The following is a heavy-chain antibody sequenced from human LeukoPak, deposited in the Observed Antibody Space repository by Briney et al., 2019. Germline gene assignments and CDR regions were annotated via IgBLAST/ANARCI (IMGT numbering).Heavy chain of an antibody. CDR3: GTSEVHRDFAMDV. CDR2: LSTSGST. J-gene: IGHJ3*01. Sequence: SETLSLTCSVSGGSVSAYYWSWIRQPAGKGLEWVGRLSTSGSTNYDPSLKSRVTISVDTSKNQFSLKLTSVTAADAAVYYCGTSEVHRDFAMDVWGRGTMVTVSS. D-gene: IGHD2-21*02. CDR1: GGSVSAYY. V-gene: IGHV4-4*07.